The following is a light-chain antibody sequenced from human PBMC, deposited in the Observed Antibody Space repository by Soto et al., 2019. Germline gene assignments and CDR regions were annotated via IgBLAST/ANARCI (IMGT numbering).Light chain of an antibody. CDR3: QQYYTYST. V-gene: IGKV1-5*01. J-gene: IGKJ5*01. CDR1: QNIRNL. CDR2: DAS. Sequence: IKLTQSPSTLSAAVGDSVTINCRASQNIRNLLAWYQQKPGKAPKTLIFDASTLKTGVPSRFGGSGSGAEFNFTITGLHPDDFATYFCQQYYTYSTLGQGTRLEIK.